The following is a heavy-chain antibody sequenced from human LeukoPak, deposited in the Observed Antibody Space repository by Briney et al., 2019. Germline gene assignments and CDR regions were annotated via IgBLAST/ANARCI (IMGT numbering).Heavy chain of an antibody. CDR1: GGSVSDYY. CDR3: ARGAGWYEY. J-gene: IGHJ4*02. V-gene: IGHV4-59*02. D-gene: IGHD6-19*01. Sequence: SETLSLTCTISGGSVSDYYWSWIRQSPGKGLEWIGYIYYTGSTTYNPSLKSRVTISGDTSKNQFSLRLTSMSAADTAVYYCARGAGWYEYWGQGTLVTVSS. CDR2: IYYTGST.